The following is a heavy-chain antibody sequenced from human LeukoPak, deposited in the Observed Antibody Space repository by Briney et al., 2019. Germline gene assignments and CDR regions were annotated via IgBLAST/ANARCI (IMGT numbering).Heavy chain of an antibody. J-gene: IGHJ3*02. CDR2: ISGSAWTI. Sequence: GGSLRLSCVGSGFTFRSYSMNWVRQAPGKGPEWVSSISGSAWTIFDTDSVKGRFTTSRDNAKNSLYLQMNSLRPEDTAVYFWTRDIRLTTDRDAFDIWGRGTMVTVSS. CDR3: TRDIRLTTDRDAFDI. CDR1: GFTFRSYS. D-gene: IGHD1-14*01. V-gene: IGHV3-21*01.